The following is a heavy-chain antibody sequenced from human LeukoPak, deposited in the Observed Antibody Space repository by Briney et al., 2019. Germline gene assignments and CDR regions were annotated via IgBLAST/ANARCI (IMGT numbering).Heavy chain of an antibody. CDR3: ARHNWKDVQYNWFDP. V-gene: IGHV5-51*01. Sequence: GESLKISCKGSGYSFTSYWIGWVRQMPGKGLEWMGIIYPGDSDTRYSPSFQGQVTISADKSISTAYLQWSSRKASDTATYYCARHNWKDVQYNWFDPWGQGTLVTVSS. J-gene: IGHJ5*02. CDR1: GYSFTSYW. D-gene: IGHD1-20*01. CDR2: IYPGDSDT.